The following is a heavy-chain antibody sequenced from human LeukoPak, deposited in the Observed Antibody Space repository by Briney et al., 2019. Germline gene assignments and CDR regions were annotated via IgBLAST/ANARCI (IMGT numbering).Heavy chain of an antibody. V-gene: IGHV4-34*01. CDR2: INHSGST. CDR1: GGSFSGYY. Sequence: SETLSLTCAVYGGSFSGYYWSWIRQPPGKGLEWIGEINHSGSTNYNPSLKSRVTISVDTSKNQFSLKLSSVTAADTAVYYCARGAQIVTTRNWFDPWGQGALVTVSS. J-gene: IGHJ5*02. CDR3: ARGAQIVTTRNWFDP. D-gene: IGHD5-12*01.